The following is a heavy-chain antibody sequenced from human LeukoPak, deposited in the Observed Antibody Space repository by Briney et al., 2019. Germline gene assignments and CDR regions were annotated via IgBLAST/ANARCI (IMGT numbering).Heavy chain of an antibody. CDR1: GYTFTSYY. J-gene: IGHJ4*02. CDR3: AREAMTSEEVAEFDY. D-gene: IGHD2-2*01. V-gene: IGHV1-46*03. Sequence: GASVKVSCKASGYTFTSYYMHWVRQAPGQGLEWMGIINPSGGSTSYAQKFQGRVTMTRDTSTSTVYMELSSLRSEDTAVYYCAREAMTSEEVAEFDYWGQGTLVTVSS. CDR2: INPSGGST.